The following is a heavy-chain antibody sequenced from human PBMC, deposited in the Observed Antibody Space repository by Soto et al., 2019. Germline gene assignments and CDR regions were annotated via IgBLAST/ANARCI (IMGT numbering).Heavy chain of an antibody. CDR1: GGSISSYY. CDR3: ARDLGIAAAGTSYYYYGMDV. Sequence: PSETLSLTCTVSGGSISSYYWSWIRQPPGKGLEWIGYIYYSGSTNYNPSLKSRVTISVDTSKNQFSLKLSSVTAADTAVYYCARDLGIAAAGTSYYYYGMDVWGQGTTVTVSS. V-gene: IGHV4-59*01. J-gene: IGHJ6*02. D-gene: IGHD6-13*01. CDR2: IYYSGST.